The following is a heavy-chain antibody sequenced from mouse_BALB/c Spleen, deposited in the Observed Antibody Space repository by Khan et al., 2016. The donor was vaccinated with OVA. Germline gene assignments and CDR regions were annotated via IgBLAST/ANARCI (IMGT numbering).Heavy chain of an antibody. Sequence: QVRLQQSGAELVKPGASVKLSCKTSGYTFTSYWIQWVKQRPGQGLGWIGQIFPGTGTTYYNENFKGKATLTVDTSSNTAYRQFSSLTSEDSAVYFCARGYFGNYEFAYWGQGTLVTVSP. CDR3: ARGYFGNYEFAY. CDR2: IFPGTGTT. J-gene: IGHJ3*01. CDR1: GYTFTSYW. V-gene: IGHV1S132*01. D-gene: IGHD2-1*01.